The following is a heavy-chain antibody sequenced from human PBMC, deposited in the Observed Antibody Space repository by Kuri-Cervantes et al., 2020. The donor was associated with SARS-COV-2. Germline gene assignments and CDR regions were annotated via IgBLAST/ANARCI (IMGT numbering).Heavy chain of an antibody. CDR1: GFTFSSYG. CDR3: ARDLGYCSSTSCRYGMDV. Sequence: GESLKISCAASGFTFSSYGMHWVRQAPGKGLEWVAVIWYDGSNKYYADSVKGRFTISRDNSKNTLYLQMNSLRAEDTAVYYCARDLGYCSSTSCRYGMDVWGQGTMVTVSS. J-gene: IGHJ6*02. CDR2: IWYDGSNK. V-gene: IGHV3-33*08. D-gene: IGHD2-2*01.